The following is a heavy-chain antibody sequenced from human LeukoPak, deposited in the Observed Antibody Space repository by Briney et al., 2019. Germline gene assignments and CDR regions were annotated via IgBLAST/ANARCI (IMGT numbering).Heavy chain of an antibody. CDR2: IYTSGST. J-gene: IGHJ4*02. D-gene: IGHD6-19*01. V-gene: IGHV4-61*02. Sequence: SETLSLTCTVSGGSISSGSCYWSWIRQPAGRGLEWIGRIYTSGSTNYNPSLKCRVTISVDTSKNQFSLKLSSVTAADTAVYYCARRSLAVADDYWGQGTLVTVSS. CDR1: GGSISSGSCY. CDR3: ARRSLAVADDY.